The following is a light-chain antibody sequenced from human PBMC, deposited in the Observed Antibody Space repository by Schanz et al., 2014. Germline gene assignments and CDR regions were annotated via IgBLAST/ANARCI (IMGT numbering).Light chain of an antibody. J-gene: IGKJ2*01. CDR2: AAS. Sequence: DIQMTQSPSSLSASVGDRVTITCQASQDISNFLNWYQQKPGKAPKLLVYAASTLQSGVPSRFSGSGSGTEFTLTINSLQPDDFATYYCQHGTFGQGTRLEI. CDR3: QHGT. V-gene: IGKV1-39*01. CDR1: QDISNF.